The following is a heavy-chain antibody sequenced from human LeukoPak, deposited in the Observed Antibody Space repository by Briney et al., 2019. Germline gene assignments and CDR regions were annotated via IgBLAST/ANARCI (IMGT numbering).Heavy chain of an antibody. V-gene: IGHV1-69*04. J-gene: IGHJ4*02. D-gene: IGHD5-18*01. CDR2: IIPIFGIA. Sequence: ASVKVSCKASGGTFSSYAISWVRQAPGQGLEWMGRIIPIFGIANYAQKFQGRVTITADKSTSTAYMELSSLSSEDTAVYYCARGLRGYSYGYLDYWGQGTLVTVSS. CDR3: ARGLRGYSYGYLDY. CDR1: GGTFSSYA.